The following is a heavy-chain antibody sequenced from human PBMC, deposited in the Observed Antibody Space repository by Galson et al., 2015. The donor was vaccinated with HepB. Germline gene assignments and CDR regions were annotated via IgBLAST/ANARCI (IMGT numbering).Heavy chain of an antibody. V-gene: IGHV1-2*02. Sequence: SVKVSCKASGYTFTGYYLHWVRQAPGQGFEWMGWMNPDSGKTGHAQKFQARVTMTRNKSINTAYMELSSLRFDDTATYFCMITYYGGRSAWGQGTLVTVSS. D-gene: IGHD3-16*01. CDR1: GYTFTGYY. J-gene: IGHJ4*02. CDR3: MITYYGGRSA. CDR2: MNPDSGKT.